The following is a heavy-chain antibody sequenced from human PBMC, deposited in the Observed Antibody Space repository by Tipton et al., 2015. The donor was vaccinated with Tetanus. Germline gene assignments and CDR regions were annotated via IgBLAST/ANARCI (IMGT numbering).Heavy chain of an antibody. CDR3: ARRHYNYDSDFGF. D-gene: IGHD3-10*01. J-gene: IGHJ4*02. V-gene: IGHV3-53*01. Sequence: SLRLSCAASEFIVNSDFMSWVRQAPGKGPQWVSVIYSDGSTYYADSVKGRFTISRDDSKNTLYLQMNSLRAEDTAVYYCARRHYNYDSDFGFWGQGTPVTVSS. CDR1: EFIVNSDF. CDR2: IYSDGST.